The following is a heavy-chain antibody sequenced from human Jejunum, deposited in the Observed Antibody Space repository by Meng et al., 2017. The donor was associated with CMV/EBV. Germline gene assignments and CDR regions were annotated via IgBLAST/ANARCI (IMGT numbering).Heavy chain of an antibody. CDR2: NFRTGGT. V-gene: IGHV4-4*02. D-gene: IGHD2-8*01. J-gene: IGHJ6*02. CDR3: VSSEGINMLRSKADFYGMDV. CDR1: SLR. Sequence: SLRWAWDRQSPGKELEWIRENFRTGGTNYNPALKNRIIMSVDKAKNQFSLILNSVTAADTTVYYCVSSEGINMLRSKADFYGMDVWGQGTLVTVSS.